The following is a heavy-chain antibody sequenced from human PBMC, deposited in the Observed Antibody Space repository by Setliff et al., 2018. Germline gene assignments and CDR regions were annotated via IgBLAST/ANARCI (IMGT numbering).Heavy chain of an antibody. CDR2: INAGSGNT. D-gene: IGHD3-3*01. J-gene: IGHJ6*03. V-gene: IGHV1-3*01. CDR3: AREFTRYYNSWSAHRYYMDV. Sequence: EASVKVSCKASGYTFTSYAMHWVRQAPGQRLEWMGWINAGSGNTKYSQKFQGRVTITRDTSASTAYMELSSLRSEDTAVYYCAREFTRYYNSWSAHRYYMDVWGKGTTVTVSS. CDR1: GYTFTSYA.